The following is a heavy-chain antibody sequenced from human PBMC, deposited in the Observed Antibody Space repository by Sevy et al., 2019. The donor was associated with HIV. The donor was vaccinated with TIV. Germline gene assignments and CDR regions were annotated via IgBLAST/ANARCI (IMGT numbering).Heavy chain of an antibody. CDR1: GFTFSSYA. CDR2: ISGSGGST. J-gene: IGHJ4*02. CDR3: TKQSLKRTRIAARGALDY. Sequence: GGSLRLSCAASGFTFSSYAMSWVRQAPGKGLEWVSAISGSGGSTYYAVSVKGRFTISRDNSKNTLYLQMNGLGAEDTAVYYCTKQSLKRTRIAARGALDYWGQGTLVTVSS. D-gene: IGHD6-6*01. V-gene: IGHV3-23*01.